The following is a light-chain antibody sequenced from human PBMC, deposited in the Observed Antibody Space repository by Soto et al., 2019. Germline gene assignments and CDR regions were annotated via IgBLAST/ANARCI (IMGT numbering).Light chain of an antibody. Sequence: EIVLTQSPGTLSLSPGERATLSCRASQSVGRNYLAWYQQKPGQAPRLLIHGASSRATGIPDRLSGSGSGTDFILTISRLEPEDFAVYYCQQYASSPLTFGGGTKVEIK. CDR3: QQYASSPLT. CDR2: GAS. J-gene: IGKJ4*01. CDR1: QSVGRNY. V-gene: IGKV3-20*01.